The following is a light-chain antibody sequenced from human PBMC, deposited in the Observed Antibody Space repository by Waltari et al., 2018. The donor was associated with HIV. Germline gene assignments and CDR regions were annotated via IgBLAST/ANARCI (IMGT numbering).Light chain of an antibody. Sequence: SVLTQPPSASGTPGQRVTISCSGSTSNIGSNDVFWYQHLPGAAPKLLIHRNNHRPSGVPDGFSGSTSGTSASLAISGLRSEDEADYYCVAWDDSLRGVVFGGGTKVAAL. CDR3: VAWDDSLRGVV. V-gene: IGLV1-47*01. CDR1: TSNIGSND. CDR2: RNN. J-gene: IGLJ2*01.